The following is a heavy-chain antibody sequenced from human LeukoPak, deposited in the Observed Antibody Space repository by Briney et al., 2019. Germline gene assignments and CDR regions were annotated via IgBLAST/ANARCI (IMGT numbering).Heavy chain of an antibody. CDR2: ISSTNSFI. V-gene: IGHV3-21*01. D-gene: IGHD4-17*01. CDR1: GYTFSDYS. CDR3: AREGDGDYGWHAFDI. Sequence: GGSLRLSCTASGYTFSDYSMIWVRQAPGKGLEWVSSISSTNSFIHSADSLKGRFTIPRDNAKNSLYLQMNGLRAEDTGIYYCAREGDGDYGWHAFDIWGQGTMVTVSS. J-gene: IGHJ3*02.